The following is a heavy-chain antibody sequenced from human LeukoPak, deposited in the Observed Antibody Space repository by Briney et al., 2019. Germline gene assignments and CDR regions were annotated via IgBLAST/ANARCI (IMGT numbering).Heavy chain of an antibody. J-gene: IGHJ5*02. Sequence: SETLSLTCTVSGGSVSSGSYYWSWIRQPPGKGLEWIGYTYYSGSTNYNPSLKSQVTISVDTSKNQFSLKLSSVTAADTAVYYCARGHSGSYYNPSWFDPWGQGTLVTVSS. CDR1: GGSVSSGSYY. CDR3: ARGHSGSYYNPSWFDP. CDR2: TYYSGST. V-gene: IGHV4-61*01. D-gene: IGHD3-10*01.